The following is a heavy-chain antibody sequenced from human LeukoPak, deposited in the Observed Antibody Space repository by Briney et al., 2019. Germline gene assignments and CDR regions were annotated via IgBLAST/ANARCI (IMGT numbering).Heavy chain of an antibody. CDR2: MNPNSGNT. Sequence: RASVKVSCKASGYTLTSYDINWVRQATGQGLEWMGWMNPNSGNTGYAQKFQGRVTMTRNTSISTAYMELSSLRSEDTAVYYCARRGDFWSGYVWFDPWGQGTLVTVSS. V-gene: IGHV1-8*01. CDR3: ARRGDFWSGYVWFDP. J-gene: IGHJ5*02. CDR1: GYTLTSYD. D-gene: IGHD3-3*01.